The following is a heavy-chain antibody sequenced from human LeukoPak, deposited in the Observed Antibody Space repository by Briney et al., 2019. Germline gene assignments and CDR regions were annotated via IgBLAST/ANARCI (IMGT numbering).Heavy chain of an antibody. V-gene: IGHV3-23*01. CDR3: AKDIQGAN. D-gene: IGHD5-18*01. CDR2: ISASGGST. Sequence: AGGSLRLSCAASGFTFSFAAMTWVRQGPGKGLEWVSLISASGGSTYYADSVKGRFTISRDNSKNTVYLQMNSLRADDTALYYCAKDIQGANWGQGTLVAVSS. J-gene: IGHJ4*02. CDR1: GFTFSFAA.